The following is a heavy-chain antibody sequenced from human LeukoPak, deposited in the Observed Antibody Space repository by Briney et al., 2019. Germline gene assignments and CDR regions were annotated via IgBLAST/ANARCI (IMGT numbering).Heavy chain of an antibody. J-gene: IGHJ4*02. CDR2: ISSSGTTI. CDR1: GFTFSRYE. CDR3: ARVGYSNRWYLDC. Sequence: GGSLRLSCAASGFTFSRYEMNWVRQAPGKGLEWVSYISSSGTTIYYADSVKGRFTISRDNAKNSLYLQMNSLRAADTAVYYCARVGYSNRWYLDCWGQGTLVTVSS. D-gene: IGHD6-13*01. V-gene: IGHV3-48*03.